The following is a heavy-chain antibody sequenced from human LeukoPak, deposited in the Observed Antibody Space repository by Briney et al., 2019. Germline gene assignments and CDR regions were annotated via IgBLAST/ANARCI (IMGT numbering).Heavy chain of an antibody. CDR3: AKLYYDSSGYYYVAIDY. CDR1: GFTFSSYG. J-gene: IGHJ4*02. V-gene: IGHV3-30*18. CDR2: ISYDGSNK. D-gene: IGHD3-22*01. Sequence: GSLRLSCAASGFTFSSYGMHWVRQAPGKGLEWVAVISYDGSNKYYADSVKGRFTISRDNSKNTLYLQMNSLRAEDTAVYYCAKLYYDSSGYYYVAIDYWGQGTLVTVSS.